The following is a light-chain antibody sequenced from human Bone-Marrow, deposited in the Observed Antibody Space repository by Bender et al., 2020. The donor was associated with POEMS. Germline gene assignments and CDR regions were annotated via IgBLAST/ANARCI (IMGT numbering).Light chain of an antibody. V-gene: IGLV2-8*01. CDR2: EVS. CDR1: SSDVGGYKY. J-gene: IGLJ1*01. Sequence: QSALTQPASASGSPGQSVTISCSGTSSDVGGYKYLSWYQHHPGKAPKVIIYEVSKRPPGVPDRFSGSKSGNTASLTVSGLQAEDEADYYCSSYGGTNNFYVFGTGTKVTVL. CDR3: SSYGGTNNFYV.